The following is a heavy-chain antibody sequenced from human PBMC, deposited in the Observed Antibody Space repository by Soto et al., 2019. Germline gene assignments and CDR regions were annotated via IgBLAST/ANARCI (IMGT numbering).Heavy chain of an antibody. V-gene: IGHV3-23*01. CDR1: GFTFSSYA. Sequence: EVQLLEAGGGLVQPGGSLRLSCAASGFTFSSYAMSWVRQAPGKGLEWVSVISGSGGSTYYADSVKGRFTISSDNSKNTLYLQMNSLRAEDTAVYTCANRGSGSYFGYWGQGTLVTVSS. CDR2: ISGSGGST. D-gene: IGHD1-26*01. J-gene: IGHJ4*02. CDR3: ANRGSGSYFGY.